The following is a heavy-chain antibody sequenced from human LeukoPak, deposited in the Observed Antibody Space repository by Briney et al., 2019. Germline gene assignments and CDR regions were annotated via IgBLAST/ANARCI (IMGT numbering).Heavy chain of an antibody. J-gene: IGHJ4*02. CDR1: GFTFSTYA. V-gene: IGHV3-23*01. D-gene: IGHD5-18*01. CDR3: ASRNTAMVMRPFDY. Sequence: GGSLRLSCAASGFTFSTYAVNWVRQAPGKGLEWVSTISGSGDSTYYADSVKGRFTISRDNSKNTLYLQMNSLRAEDTAVYYCASRNTAMVMRPFDYWGQGTLVTVSS. CDR2: ISGSGDST.